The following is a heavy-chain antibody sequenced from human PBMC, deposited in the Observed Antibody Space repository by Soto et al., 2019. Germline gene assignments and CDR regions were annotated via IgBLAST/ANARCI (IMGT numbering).Heavy chain of an antibody. J-gene: IGHJ4*02. V-gene: IGHV3-21*02. CDR3: ARDRLARGIPVAGRIDY. CDR1: GFIFSQYS. CDR2: ISSTGALM. Sequence: EVQLVESGGGLVKPGGSLRLSCAASGFIFSQYSMNWVRQAPGKGLEWVSSISSTGALMYYADSVKGRFTISRDDADNSLELRMNSLRVEATAVYCWARDRLARGIPVAGRIDYCGRGALVTVSS. D-gene: IGHD6-19*01.